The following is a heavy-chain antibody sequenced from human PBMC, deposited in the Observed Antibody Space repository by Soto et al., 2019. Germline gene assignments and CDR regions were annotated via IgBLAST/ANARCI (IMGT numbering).Heavy chain of an antibody. D-gene: IGHD2-21*02. J-gene: IGHJ6*02. V-gene: IGHV3-30*03. CDR1: GFTFNSYG. CDR3: ARDPVQRVVVTATPYGMDV. Sequence: GGSLRLSCAASGFTFNSYGIHWVRQAPGKGLEWVAVISHDGSKTNYADSVKGRVTISRDNSKDTVYLQMNSLRAEDTAVYYCARDPVQRVVVTATPYGMDVWGQGTTVTVSS. CDR2: ISHDGSKT.